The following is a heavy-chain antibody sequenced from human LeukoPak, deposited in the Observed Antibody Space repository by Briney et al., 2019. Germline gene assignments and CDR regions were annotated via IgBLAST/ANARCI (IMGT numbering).Heavy chain of an antibody. CDR3: ARGYCSGRSCYMWYSDY. CDR2: IYKDGST. CDR1: GFAVSNNY. Sequence: GGSLRLSCAATGFAVSNNYMTWVRQAPGKGLEWVSVIYKDGSTYYADSVKGRFTISRDNSKNTVYLQMNSLRAEDTAVYYCARGYCSGRSCYMWYSDYWGQGTLVTVSS. J-gene: IGHJ4*02. D-gene: IGHD2-15*01. V-gene: IGHV3-53*01.